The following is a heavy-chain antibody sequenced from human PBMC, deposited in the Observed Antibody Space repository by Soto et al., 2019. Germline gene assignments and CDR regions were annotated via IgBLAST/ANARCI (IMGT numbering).Heavy chain of an antibody. CDR2: VSYDASYQ. V-gene: IGHV3-30*18. J-gene: IGHJ4*02. CDR1: GFTFRTYD. CDR3: AKVSISKSSAVTFDS. D-gene: IGHD2-15*01. Sequence: QVQLVESGGGMVQPGKSLRLPCAVSGFTFRTYDMHWVRQAPGRGLEWVAVVSYDASYQNYVDSVKGRFTVSRDNSKNTLFLQMNSLRPEDTAVYYCAKVSISKSSAVTFDSWGRGTLVTVSS.